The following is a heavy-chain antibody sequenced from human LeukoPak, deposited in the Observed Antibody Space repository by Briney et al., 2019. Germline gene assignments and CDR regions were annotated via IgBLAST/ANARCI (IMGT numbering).Heavy chain of an antibody. CDR1: GFTFTSSA. Sequence: GASVKVSCKASGFTFTSSAMQWVRQARGQRLEWIGWIVVGSGNTNYARKFQERVTITRDMSTSTAYMELSSLRSEDTAVYYCAAGGTFWFGEFDFDYWGQGTLVTVSS. V-gene: IGHV1-58*02. CDR3: AAGGTFWFGEFDFDY. CDR2: IVVGSGNT. D-gene: IGHD3-10*01. J-gene: IGHJ4*02.